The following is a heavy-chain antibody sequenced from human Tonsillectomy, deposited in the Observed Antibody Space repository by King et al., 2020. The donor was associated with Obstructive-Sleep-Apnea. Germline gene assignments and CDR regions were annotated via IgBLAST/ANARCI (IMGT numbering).Heavy chain of an antibody. CDR3: ARGAGSSWKTRPNWFDP. CDR2: ISSSSSTI. D-gene: IGHD6-13*01. Sequence: QLVQSGGGLVQPGGSLRLSCAASGFTFSSYSMNWVRQAPGKGLEWVSYISSSSSTIYYADSVKGRFTISRDNAKNSLYLQMNSLRAEDTAVYYCARGAGSSWKTRPNWFDPWGQGTLVTVSS. V-gene: IGHV3-48*04. CDR1: GFTFSSYS. J-gene: IGHJ5*02.